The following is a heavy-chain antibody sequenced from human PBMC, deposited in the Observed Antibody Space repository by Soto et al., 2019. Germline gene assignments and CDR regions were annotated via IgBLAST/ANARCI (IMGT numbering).Heavy chain of an antibody. J-gene: IGHJ6*02. CDR3: ARDQGHSSSSTYGMDI. CDR2: ISTRSSYT. CDR1: RFTFSDYY. D-gene: IGHD6-6*01. Sequence: QVQLVESGGGLVKPGGSLRLSCAASRFTFSDYYMSWIRQAPGKGLEWVAYISTRSSYTNYADSVRGRFTISRDNAKNTEYLQMTSLRAEDTAVYFCARDQGHSSSSTYGMDIWGQGTTVTVTS. V-gene: IGHV3-11*06.